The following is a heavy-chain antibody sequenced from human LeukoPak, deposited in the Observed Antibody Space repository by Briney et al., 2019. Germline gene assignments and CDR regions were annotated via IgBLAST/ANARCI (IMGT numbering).Heavy chain of an antibody. Sequence: GGSLRLSCAASGFNFNNFALHWVRQAPGKGLEWVAVISDDGSYKYYADSVKGRFTISRDNTENSLYLQMNSLRPEDTAVYYCARATDRIRYRPPDYWGQGTLVTVSS. CDR3: ARATDRIRYRPPDY. CDR2: ISDDGSYK. V-gene: IGHV3-30-3*01. J-gene: IGHJ4*02. CDR1: GFNFNNFA. D-gene: IGHD1-1*01.